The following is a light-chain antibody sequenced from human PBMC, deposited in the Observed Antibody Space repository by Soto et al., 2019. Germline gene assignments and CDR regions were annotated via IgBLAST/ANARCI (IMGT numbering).Light chain of an antibody. CDR2: GAS. Sequence: DIVLTQSPGTLSLSPGERATLSCRASQSVSSSYLAWYQQKPGQAPRLLIYGASSRATGIPDRFSGSGSGTDFTLSISRLEPEDFAVYYCHQYGSSQTFGQGSKV. CDR1: QSVSSSY. CDR3: HQYGSSQT. V-gene: IGKV3-20*01. J-gene: IGKJ1*01.